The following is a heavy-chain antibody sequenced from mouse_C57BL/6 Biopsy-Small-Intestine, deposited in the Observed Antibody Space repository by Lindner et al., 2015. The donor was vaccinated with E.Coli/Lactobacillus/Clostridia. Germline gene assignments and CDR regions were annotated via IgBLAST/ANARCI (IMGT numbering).Heavy chain of an antibody. D-gene: IGHD1-1*01. CDR3: ARGDYGSSYGGMDY. V-gene: IGHV1-80*01. CDR1: GYAFSNYW. CDR2: IYPGDGDT. Sequence: VQLQESGAELVKPGASVKISCKVSGYAFSNYWMNWVKQRPGKGLEWIGQIYPGDGDTNYSGKFKGKATLTADKSSSTAYMQLSGLTSEDSAVYFCARGDYGSSYGGMDYWGQGTSVTVSS. J-gene: IGHJ4*01.